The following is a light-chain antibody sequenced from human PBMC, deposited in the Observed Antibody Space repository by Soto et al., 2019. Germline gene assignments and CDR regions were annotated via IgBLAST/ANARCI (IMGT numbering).Light chain of an antibody. V-gene: IGKV1-5*01. J-gene: IGKJ1*01. CDR3: QKYNTFWT. Sequence: DIQMTQSPSTLAASIGDRVTITCRASQSINSWFAWYQQKPGKAPKLLIYDASSLESGVPSRFSGSGSGTEFTLTISSLHPEDFATYYCQKYNTFWTFGQGTKVDIK. CDR1: QSINSW. CDR2: DAS.